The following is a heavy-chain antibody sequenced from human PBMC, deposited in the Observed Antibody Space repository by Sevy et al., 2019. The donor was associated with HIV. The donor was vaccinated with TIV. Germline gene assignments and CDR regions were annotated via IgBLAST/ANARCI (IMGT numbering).Heavy chain of an antibody. Sequence: GSLRLSCAASGFTFSDYYMSWIRQAPGKGLEWVSYISSSGSTIYYADSVKGRFTISRDNAKNSLYLQMNSLRAEDTAVYYCARPTRLAAAAGMDVWGQGTTVTVSS. CDR1: GFTFSDYY. D-gene: IGHD6-13*01. CDR2: ISSSGSTI. CDR3: ARPTRLAAAAGMDV. J-gene: IGHJ6*02. V-gene: IGHV3-11*01.